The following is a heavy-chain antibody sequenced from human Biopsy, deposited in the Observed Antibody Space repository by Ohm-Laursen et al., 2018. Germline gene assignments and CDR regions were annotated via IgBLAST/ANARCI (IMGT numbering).Heavy chain of an antibody. V-gene: IGHV3-33*01. CDR1: GVTLSGYA. CDR3: ARDQSGLRGINWYFDL. Sequence: SLRLSCTASGVTLSGYAMNWVRQAPGKGLEWVALIWYDGSNKNSEDSVKGRFTVSRDNSKNTLFLQMNNLRAEDTAVYYCARDQSGLRGINWYFDLWGRGTLVTVSS. D-gene: IGHD5/OR15-5a*01. CDR2: IWYDGSNK. J-gene: IGHJ2*01.